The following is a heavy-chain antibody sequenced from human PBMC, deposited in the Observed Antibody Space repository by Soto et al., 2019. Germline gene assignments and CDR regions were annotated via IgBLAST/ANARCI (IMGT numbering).Heavy chain of an antibody. J-gene: IGHJ4*02. D-gene: IGHD4-17*01. CDR1: GFSLSTSGVG. Sequence: QITLKESGPTLVKPTQTLTLTCTFSGFSLSTSGVGVGWIRQPPGKALEWLALIYWDDDKRYSPSLESRLTITKDTSKNQVVLTMTNMDPVDTATYYCAHSGTVTTLGYFDYWGQGTLVTVSS. CDR3: AHSGTVTTLGYFDY. V-gene: IGHV2-5*02. CDR2: IYWDDDK.